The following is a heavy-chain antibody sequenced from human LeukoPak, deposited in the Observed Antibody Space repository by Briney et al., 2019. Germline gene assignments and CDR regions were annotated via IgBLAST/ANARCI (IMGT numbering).Heavy chain of an antibody. Sequence: GGSLRLSCAASGFTFDDYAMHLVRQAPGKGLEWVSLISGDGGSTYYADSVKGRFTISRDNSKNSLYLQMNSLRTEDTALYYCAKDIGDVPYNWFDPWGQGTLVTVSS. J-gene: IGHJ5*02. V-gene: IGHV3-43*02. CDR3: AKDIGDVPYNWFDP. CDR1: GFTFDDYA. D-gene: IGHD2-2*01. CDR2: ISGDGGST.